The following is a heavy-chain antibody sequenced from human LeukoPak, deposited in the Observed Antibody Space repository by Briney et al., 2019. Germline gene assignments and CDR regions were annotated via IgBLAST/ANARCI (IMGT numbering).Heavy chain of an antibody. CDR1: GYTFTGYC. D-gene: IGHD3-10*01. V-gene: IGHV1-2*02. J-gene: IGHJ5*02. CDR3: SRDLLMYYSGSGEST. Sequence: VASVKVSCKASGYTFTGYCIHWVRQAPGQGPEWMGWINPHSGATNYAQKFQGRVTMTRDTSISTAFMELSSLRSDDTAMYYCSRDLLMYYSGSGESTWGQGTQVTVSS. CDR2: INPHSGAT.